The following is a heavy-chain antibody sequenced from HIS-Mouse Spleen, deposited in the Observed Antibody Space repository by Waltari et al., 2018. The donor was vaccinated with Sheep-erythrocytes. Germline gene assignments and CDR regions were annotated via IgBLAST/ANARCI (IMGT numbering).Heavy chain of an antibody. Sequence: PGRSLRLSCAASGFTFSSYAMHRVRQAPGKGLEWVAVISYDGSNKYYADSVKGRFTISRDNSKNTLYLQMNSLRAEDTAVYYCARANYYGSGSYSTSDYWGQGTLVTVSS. CDR3: ARANYYGSGSYSTSDY. CDR1: GFTFSSYA. CDR2: ISYDGSNK. J-gene: IGHJ4*02. D-gene: IGHD3-10*01. V-gene: IGHV3-30*04.